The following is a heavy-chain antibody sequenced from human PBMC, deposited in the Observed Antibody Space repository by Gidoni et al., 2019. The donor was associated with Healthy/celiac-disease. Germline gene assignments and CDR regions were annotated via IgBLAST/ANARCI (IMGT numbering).Heavy chain of an antibody. Sequence: QVQLVQSGAEVKKPGASVKVSCKASGYTFPSYGISWVRQAPGQGLEWMGWISAYNGNTNYAQKLQGRVTMTTDTSTSTAYMELRSLRSDDTAVYYCARMGYCSSTSCYNYYYYYGMDVWGQGTTVTVSS. CDR1: GYTFPSYG. CDR2: ISAYNGNT. V-gene: IGHV1-18*01. J-gene: IGHJ6*02. D-gene: IGHD2-2*02. CDR3: ARMGYCSSTSCYNYYYYYGMDV.